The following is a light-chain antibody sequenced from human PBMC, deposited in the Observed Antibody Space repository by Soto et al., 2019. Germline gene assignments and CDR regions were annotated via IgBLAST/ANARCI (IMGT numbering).Light chain of an antibody. Sequence: QSVLTQPPSASGSPGQSVTISCTGTSSDVGTYKYVSWYQQHPGKAPKLMIYEVSKRPSGVPDRFSGSKSGNTASLTVSGLQAEDEADYYCSSYAGSSNVFGTGTKLTVL. CDR1: SSDVGTYKY. CDR3: SSYAGSSNV. V-gene: IGLV2-8*01. CDR2: EVS. J-gene: IGLJ1*01.